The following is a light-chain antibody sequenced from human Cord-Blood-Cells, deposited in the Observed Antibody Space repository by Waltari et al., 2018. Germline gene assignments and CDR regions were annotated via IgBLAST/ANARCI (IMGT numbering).Light chain of an antibody. CDR3: CSYAGSSTWV. Sequence: QSALTQPASVSGSPGQSITISCTGTSSDVGGYNLVSWSQQHPGKAPKLRIYEVSKRPAGVSNRFSGSNSGNTASLTISGLQAEDEADYYCCSYAGSSTWVFGGGTKLTVL. CDR1: SSDVGGYNL. V-gene: IGLV2-23*02. CDR2: EVS. J-gene: IGLJ3*02.